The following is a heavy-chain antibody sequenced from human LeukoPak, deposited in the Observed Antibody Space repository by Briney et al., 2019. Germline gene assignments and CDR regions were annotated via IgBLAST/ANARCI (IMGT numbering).Heavy chain of an antibody. CDR1: GGSISSYY. CDR2: IYYSGST. CDR3: ARDPSWEWNWSDP. D-gene: IGHD3-3*01. V-gene: IGHV4-59*01. J-gene: IGHJ5*02. Sequence: SETLSLTCTVSGGSISSYYWGWIRQPPGKGLEWIGYIYYSGSTNYNPSLKSRVTISVDTSKNQFSLKLSSVTAAGTAVYYCARDPSWEWNWSDPWGQGTLVTVSS.